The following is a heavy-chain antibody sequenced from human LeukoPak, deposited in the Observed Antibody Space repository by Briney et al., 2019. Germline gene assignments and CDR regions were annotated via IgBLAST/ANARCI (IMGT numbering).Heavy chain of an antibody. Sequence: GGSLRLSCVASGFIFSSYEMNWVRQAPGKGLEWVSYISSSGATKYYADSVKGRFTSSRDNAKNSLYLQMNSLRVEDTALYYCARDYRRFDYWGQGTPVTVSS. CDR2: ISSSGATK. CDR1: GFIFSSYE. J-gene: IGHJ4*02. V-gene: IGHV3-48*03. CDR3: ARDYRRFDY.